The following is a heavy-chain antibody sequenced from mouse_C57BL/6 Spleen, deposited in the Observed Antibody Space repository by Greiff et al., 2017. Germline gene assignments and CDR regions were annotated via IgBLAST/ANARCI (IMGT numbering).Heavy chain of an antibody. Sequence: QVQLQQPGAELVMPGASVKLSCKASGYTFTSYWMHWVKQRPGQGLEWIGEIDPSDSSTNYNQKFKGKSTLTVDKSSSTAYKQLSNLASEDSAVEYCGRRILTGTGFDYWGQGTTLTVSS. J-gene: IGHJ2*01. D-gene: IGHD4-1*01. CDR2: IDPSDSST. V-gene: IGHV1-69*01. CDR3: GRRILTGTGFDY. CDR1: GYTFTSYW.